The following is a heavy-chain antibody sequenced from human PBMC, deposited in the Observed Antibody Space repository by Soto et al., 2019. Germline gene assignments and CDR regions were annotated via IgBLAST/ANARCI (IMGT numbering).Heavy chain of an antibody. D-gene: IGHD5-18*01. CDR3: AGNRYGYIFNDY. Sequence: PSETLSLTSTVSGGSISSGDYYLSWIRQPPGKGLEWIGYIYYSGSTYYNPSLKSRVTISVDTSKNQFSLKLSSVTAADTAVYYCAGNRYGYIFNDYWGQGPLVT. V-gene: IGHV4-30-4*01. CDR2: IYYSGST. J-gene: IGHJ4*02. CDR1: GGSISSGDYY.